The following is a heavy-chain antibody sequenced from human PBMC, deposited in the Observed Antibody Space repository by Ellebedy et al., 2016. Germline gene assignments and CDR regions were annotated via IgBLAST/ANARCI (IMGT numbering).Heavy chain of an antibody. CDR3: ARASQDIVVVPAAPSMDV. V-gene: IGHV3-7*03. Sequence: GESLKISCAASGFTFSSYWMSWVRQAPGKGLEWVANIKQDGSEKYYVDSVKGRFTISRDNAKNSLYLQMNSLRAEDTAVYYCARASQDIVVVPAAPSMDVWGQGTTVTVSS. D-gene: IGHD2-2*01. CDR2: IKQDGSEK. CDR1: GFTFSSYW. J-gene: IGHJ6*02.